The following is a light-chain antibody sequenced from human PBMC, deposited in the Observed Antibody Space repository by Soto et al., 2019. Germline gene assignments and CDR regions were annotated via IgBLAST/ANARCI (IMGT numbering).Light chain of an antibody. J-gene: IGLJ1*01. CDR3: SSYSNSTTLYV. Sequence: QSVLTQPASVSGSPGQSITISCTGTSREVGGYNYVSWYQQRPGTAPKLMIYDVSNRPSGVSDRFSGSKSGNTASLTISGLQAEDEADYYCSSYSNSTTLYVFGTGTKVTVL. CDR2: DVS. V-gene: IGLV2-14*01. CDR1: SREVGGYNY.